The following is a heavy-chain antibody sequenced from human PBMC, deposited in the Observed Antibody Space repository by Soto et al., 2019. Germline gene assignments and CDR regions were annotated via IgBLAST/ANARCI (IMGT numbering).Heavy chain of an antibody. J-gene: IGHJ6*02. CDR3: ARDTPDPGIVVVPAARPDGMDV. CDR1: GGTFSSYA. V-gene: IGHV1-69*05. D-gene: IGHD2-2*01. Sequence: GASVKVSCKASGGTFSSYAISWVRQAPGQGLEWMGGIIPIFGTANYAQKFQGRVTITRDTSASTAYMELSSLRSEDTAVYYCARDTPDPGIVVVPAARPDGMDVWGQGTTVTVSS. CDR2: IIPIFGTA.